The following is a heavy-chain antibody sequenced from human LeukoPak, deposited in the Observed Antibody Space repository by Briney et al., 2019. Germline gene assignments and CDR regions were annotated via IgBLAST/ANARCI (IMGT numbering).Heavy chain of an antibody. D-gene: IGHD2-2*02. J-gene: IGHJ5*02. V-gene: IGHV4-59*08. CDR2: IYYSGST. CDR1: GGSISSYY. Sequence: PSETLSLTCTVSGGSISSYYWSWIRQPPGKGLEWIGYIYYSGSTNYNPSLKSRVTISVDTSKNQFSLKLSSVTAADTAVYYCARHADCSSTSCYKGISDWFDPWGQGTLVTVSS. CDR3: ARHADCSSTSCYKGISDWFDP.